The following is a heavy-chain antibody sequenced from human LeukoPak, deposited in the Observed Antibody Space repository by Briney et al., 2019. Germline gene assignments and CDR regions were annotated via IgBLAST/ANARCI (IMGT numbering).Heavy chain of an antibody. CDR3: ARVGLPTSGWRSSYYYDSSGYFPFDY. J-gene: IGHJ4*02. Sequence: GASVKVSCKASGYTFTSYYMHWVRQAPGQGLEWMGWISAYNGNTNYAQKLQGRVTMTTDTSTSTAYMELRSLRSDDTAVYYCARVGLPTSGWRSSYYYDSSGYFPFDYWGQGTLVTVSS. V-gene: IGHV1-18*04. CDR1: GYTFTSYY. D-gene: IGHD3-22*01. CDR2: ISAYNGNT.